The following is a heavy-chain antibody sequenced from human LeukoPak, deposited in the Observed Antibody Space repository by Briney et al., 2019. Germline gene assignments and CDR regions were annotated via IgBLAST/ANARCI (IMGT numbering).Heavy chain of an antibody. CDR1: GYTFTNYW. J-gene: IGHJ4*02. Sequence: PWESLKISCKGSGYTFTNYWIAWVRQPPGKGLEWMGIIYPGDSDTRYSPSFQGQVTISADKSISTAYLQWSSLKASDTAMYYCARWRSRVAAAGDYWGQGTLVTVSS. CDR3: ARWRSRVAAAGDY. D-gene: IGHD6-13*01. CDR2: IYPGDSDT. V-gene: IGHV5-51*01.